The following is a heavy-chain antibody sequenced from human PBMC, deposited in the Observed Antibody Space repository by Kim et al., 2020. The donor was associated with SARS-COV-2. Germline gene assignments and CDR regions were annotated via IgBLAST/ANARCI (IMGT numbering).Heavy chain of an antibody. Sequence: GGSLRLSCAASGFTFSSYWMHWVRQAPGKGLVWVSRINSDGGTTSYADSVKGRFTISRDNAKSTLYLQMNSLRAEDTAVYYCASRRHTGTYYCFDYWGQGTLVTVSS. V-gene: IGHV3-74*01. CDR1: GFTFSSYW. D-gene: IGHD2-8*02. J-gene: IGHJ4*02. CDR2: INSDGGTT. CDR3: ASRRHTGTYYCFDY.